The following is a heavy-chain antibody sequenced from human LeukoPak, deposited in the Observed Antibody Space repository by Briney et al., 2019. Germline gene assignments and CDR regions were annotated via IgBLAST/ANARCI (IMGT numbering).Heavy chain of an antibody. CDR3: ARDLGYKDYVSAFDI. J-gene: IGHJ3*02. D-gene: IGHD5-24*01. V-gene: IGHV3-20*04. CDR2: INWIGGST. Sequence: GGSLRLSCAASGFIFDDYGMTWVRQTPGKGLEWVSGINWIGGSTGYADSVKGRFTISRDNAKNSLYLHMNSLRAEDTALYFCARDLGYKDYVSAFDIWGQGTMVTDSS. CDR1: GFIFDDYG.